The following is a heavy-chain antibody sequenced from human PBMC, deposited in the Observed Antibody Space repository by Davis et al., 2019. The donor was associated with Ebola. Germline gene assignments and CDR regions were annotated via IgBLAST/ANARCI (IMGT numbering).Heavy chain of an antibody. CDR3: ARLGQQLLLGDWDY. CDR1: RYSFPRYY. D-gene: IGHD1-26*01. J-gene: IGHJ4*02. Sequence: ASVPVSCKASRYSFPRYYIHWVRQAPGQGPEWMGIINPGGGSTPYAQKFQGRVTMTRDTSTSTVYMELNNLRSEDTAMYYCARLGQQLLLGDWDYWGQGTLVTVSS. CDR2: INPGGGST. V-gene: IGHV1-46*01.